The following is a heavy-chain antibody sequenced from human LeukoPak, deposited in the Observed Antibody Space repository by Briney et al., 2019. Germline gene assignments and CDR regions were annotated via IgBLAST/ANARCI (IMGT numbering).Heavy chain of an antibody. V-gene: IGHV4-34*01. J-gene: IGHJ6*03. CDR3: ARGPGSGSYYYYYYYYMDV. CDR2: INHSGST. Sequence: SERLSLTCAVYGGSFSGYYWSLIRQPPGKGLEWIGEINHSGSTNYNPSLKSRVTISVDTSKNQFSLKLSSVTAADTAVYYCARGPGSGSYYYYYYYYMDVWGKGTTVTVSS. D-gene: IGHD1-26*01. CDR1: GGSFSGYY.